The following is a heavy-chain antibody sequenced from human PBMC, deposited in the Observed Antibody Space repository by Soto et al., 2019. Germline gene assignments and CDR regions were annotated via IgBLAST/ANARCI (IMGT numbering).Heavy chain of an antibody. CDR2: IYHSGST. V-gene: IGHV4-34*01. Sequence: SETLSLTCAVYGGSFSGYYWTWIRQPPGKGLEWIGEIYHSGSTNYNPSLKSRVTISVDKSKNQFSLKLSSVTAADTAVYYCARSDHYYYDSSGYWDYWGQGTLVTVSS. D-gene: IGHD3-22*01. CDR3: ARSDHYYYDSSGYWDY. J-gene: IGHJ4*02. CDR1: GGSFSGYY.